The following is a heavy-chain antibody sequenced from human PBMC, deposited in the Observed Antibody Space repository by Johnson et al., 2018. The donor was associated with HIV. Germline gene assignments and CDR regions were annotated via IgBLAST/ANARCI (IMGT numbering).Heavy chain of an antibody. CDR2: IRNDGSNK. CDR3: AKGPLEAYDAFDI. J-gene: IGHJ3*02. D-gene: IGHD5-24*01. CDR1: GFTLSTYG. V-gene: IGHV3-30*02. Sequence: QVQLVESGGGVVQPGGSLRLSCAASGFTLSTYGMHWVRQAPGKGLEWVAFIRNDGSNKEYADPVKGRFTISRDNSKNTLYLQMNSLRAEDTAVYYCAKGPLEAYDAFDIWAQGTMVTVSS.